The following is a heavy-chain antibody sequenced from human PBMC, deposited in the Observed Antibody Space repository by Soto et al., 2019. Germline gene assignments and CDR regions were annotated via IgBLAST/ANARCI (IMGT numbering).Heavy chain of an antibody. D-gene: IGHD3-9*01. CDR1: SGSISSYY. CDR2: IYYSGST. CDR3: ARLEGLATISYYFDF. V-gene: IGHV4-59*08. J-gene: IGHJ4*02. Sequence: SETLSLTCTVSSGSISSYYWSWIRQPPGQGLESIGYIYYSGSTNYNPSLKSRVTMSLDTSKNRLSLKLSSVTAADSAVYFCARLEGLATISYYFDFWGQGALVTVSS.